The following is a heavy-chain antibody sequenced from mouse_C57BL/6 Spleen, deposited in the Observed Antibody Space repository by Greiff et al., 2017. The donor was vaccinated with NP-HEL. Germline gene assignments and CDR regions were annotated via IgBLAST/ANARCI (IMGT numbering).Heavy chain of an antibody. CDR1: GYTFTDYN. Sequence: EVQLQQSGPELVKPGASVKIPCKASGYTFTDYNMDWVKQSHGKSLEWIGDINPNNGGTIYNQKFKGKATLTVDKSSSTAYMELRSLTSEDTAVYYCARRSYDGYYVFAYWGQGTLVTVSA. V-gene: IGHV1-18*01. CDR3: ARRSYDGYYVFAY. D-gene: IGHD2-3*01. CDR2: INPNNGGT. J-gene: IGHJ3*01.